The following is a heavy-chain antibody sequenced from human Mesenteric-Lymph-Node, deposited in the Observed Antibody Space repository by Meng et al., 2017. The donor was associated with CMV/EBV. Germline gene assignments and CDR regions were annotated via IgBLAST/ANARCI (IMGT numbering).Heavy chain of an antibody. CDR1: DSGSSNSAA. CDR2: TYYRSKWYN. CDR3: ARGSSSWPYYFDY. V-gene: IGHV6-1*01. Sequence: DSGSSNSAAWNWIRQSPSRGLEWLGRTYYRSKWYNDYAVSVKSRVTINPDTSKNQFSLQLNSVTLEDTAVYYCARGSSSWPYYFDYWGQGTLVTVSS. J-gene: IGHJ4*02. D-gene: IGHD6-13*01.